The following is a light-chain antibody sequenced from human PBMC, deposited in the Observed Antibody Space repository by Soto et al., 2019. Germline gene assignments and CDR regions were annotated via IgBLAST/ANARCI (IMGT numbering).Light chain of an antibody. CDR3: SSYAGSNIYVV. CDR2: EVT. J-gene: IGLJ2*01. V-gene: IGLV2-8*01. CDR1: SSDVGAYNY. Sequence: QSVLTQPPSASGSPGQSVAISCTGTSSDVGAYNYVSWYQQHPGKAPKLILYEVTTRPSGVPDRFSGSKSGNTASLTVSGLQAEDDADYYCSSYAGSNIYVVFGGGTKLTVL.